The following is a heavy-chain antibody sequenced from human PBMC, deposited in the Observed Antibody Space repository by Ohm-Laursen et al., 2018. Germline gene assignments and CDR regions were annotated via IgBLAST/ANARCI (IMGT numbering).Heavy chain of an antibody. J-gene: IGHJ4*02. D-gene: IGHD6-13*01. CDR2: INPNSGGT. Sequence: ASVKVSCKASGYTFTGYYMHWVRQAPGQGLEWMGWINPNSGGTNYAQKFQGRVTMTRDTSIRTAYMEVSRLRSDDTAAYYCAREHGGSSWYLGSEFDYWGQGTLVTVSS. V-gene: IGHV1-2*02. CDR1: GYTFTGYY. CDR3: AREHGGSSWYLGSEFDY.